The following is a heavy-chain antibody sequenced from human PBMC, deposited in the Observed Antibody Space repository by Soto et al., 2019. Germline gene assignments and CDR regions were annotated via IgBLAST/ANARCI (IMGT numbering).Heavy chain of an antibody. Sequence: GPGSPSETLSLTCAVSGYSISSGYYWGWIRQPPGKGLEWIASIYHNGDTYYNPSLKSRVTMSVDMSKNQVSLKLKSVTAADTAMYYCARALYLEPFDIWGQGTKVTVSS. CDR1: GYSISSGYY. CDR2: IYHNGDT. V-gene: IGHV4-38-2*01. CDR3: ARALYLEPFDI. D-gene: IGHD3-3*01. J-gene: IGHJ3*02.